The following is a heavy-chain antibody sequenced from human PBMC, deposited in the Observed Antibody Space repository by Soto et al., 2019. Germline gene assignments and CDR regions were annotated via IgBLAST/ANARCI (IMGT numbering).Heavy chain of an antibody. CDR3: ARGQFYSGSGNFNNLMFDA. D-gene: IGHD3-10*01. J-gene: IGHJ5*02. V-gene: IGHV4-30-2*01. CDR1: GGSIGGVGYA. CDR2: FYHSGTF. Sequence: SETLSLTCAVSGGSIGGVGYAWSWIRQPPGGGLEWIGYFYHSGTFLKSPSLKTRLTMSLDMSNNQFSLTLNSMTAADTAVYYCARGQFYSGSGNFNNLMFDAWGQGIQVTVS.